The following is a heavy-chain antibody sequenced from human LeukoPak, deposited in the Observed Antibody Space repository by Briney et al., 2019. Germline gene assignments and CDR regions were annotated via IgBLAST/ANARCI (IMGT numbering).Heavy chain of an antibody. Sequence: SETLSLTCTVPGGSISSYYWSWIRQPPGKGLEWIGYIYYSGRTNYNPSLKRRVTISVDTSKNQFSMKLSSVTAADTAVYYCARGDDSSGWYDHFDYWGQGTLVTVSS. D-gene: IGHD6-19*01. CDR3: ARGDDSSGWYDHFDY. V-gene: IGHV4-59*01. J-gene: IGHJ4*02. CDR2: IYYSGRT. CDR1: GGSISSYY.